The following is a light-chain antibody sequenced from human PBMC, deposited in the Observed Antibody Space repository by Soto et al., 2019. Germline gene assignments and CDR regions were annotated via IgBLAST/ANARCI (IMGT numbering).Light chain of an antibody. CDR1: QSVSSSY. CDR3: QQYGSSPS. J-gene: IGKJ4*01. Sequence: ELVLTQSPGTLSLSPGVRATLSCRACQSVSSSYLAWYQQKPGEAPRLLIYGASSRATGIPDRFSGSGSGTDFALTISRLEPEDFAVYYCQQYGSSPSFGGVTNVDI. V-gene: IGKV3-20*01. CDR2: GAS.